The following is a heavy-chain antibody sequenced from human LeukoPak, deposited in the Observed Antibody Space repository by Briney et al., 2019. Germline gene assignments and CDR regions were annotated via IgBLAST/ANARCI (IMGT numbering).Heavy chain of an antibody. CDR2: IYYNGNT. V-gene: IGHV4-31*03. CDR3: VRNFDSYNAFDI. J-gene: IGHJ3*02. Sequence: SETLSLTCTVSGVSISSGAYYWSWIRQHPGKGLEWIGYIYYNGNTYYNPSLKGRLTISGDTSKNQFSLKLSSVTAADTAVYYCVRNFDSYNAFDIWGQGTMVTVSS. D-gene: IGHD3-22*01. CDR1: GVSISSGAYY.